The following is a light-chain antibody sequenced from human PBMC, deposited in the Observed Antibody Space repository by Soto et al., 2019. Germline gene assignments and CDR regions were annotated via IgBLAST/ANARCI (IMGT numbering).Light chain of an antibody. CDR3: QQRSDWPPIT. Sequence: EVVLTQSPATLSLSPGERATLSCRASQSVGTYLAWYQHKPGQPPRLLIYDASNRASGIPARFSGSGSGTDFTLTINSLEPEDLATDYCQQRSDWPPITFGQGTRLDIK. CDR2: DAS. V-gene: IGKV3-11*01. J-gene: IGKJ5*01. CDR1: QSVGTY.